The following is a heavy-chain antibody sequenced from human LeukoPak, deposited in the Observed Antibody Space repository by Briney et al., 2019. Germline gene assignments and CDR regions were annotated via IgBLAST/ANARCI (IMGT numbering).Heavy chain of an antibody. V-gene: IGHV4-59*12. CDR2: IYYSGST. D-gene: IGHD1-26*01. J-gene: IGHJ4*02. CDR3: ARDSGSFPDDY. CDR1: GGSISSYY. Sequence: PSETLSLTCTVSGGSISSYYWSWIRQPPGKGLEWIGYIYYSGSTNYNPSLKSRVTISVDTSKNQFSLKLSSVTAADTAVYYCARDSGSFPDDYWGQGTLVTVSS.